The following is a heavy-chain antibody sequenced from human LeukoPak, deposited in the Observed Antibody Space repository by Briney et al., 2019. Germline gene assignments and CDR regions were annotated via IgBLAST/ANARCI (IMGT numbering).Heavy chain of an antibody. V-gene: IGHV1-8*01. CDR2: MNPNSGNT. CDR1: GYTFTSYD. D-gene: IGHD2-15*01. CDR3: ARGWGYCSGGSCSYDAFDI. J-gene: IGHJ3*02. Sequence: ASVKVSCKASGYTFTSYDINWVRQATGRGLEWMGWMNPNSGNTGYAQKFQGRVTMTRNTSISTAYMELSSLRSEDTAVYYCARGWGYCSGGSCSYDAFDIWGQGTMVTVSS.